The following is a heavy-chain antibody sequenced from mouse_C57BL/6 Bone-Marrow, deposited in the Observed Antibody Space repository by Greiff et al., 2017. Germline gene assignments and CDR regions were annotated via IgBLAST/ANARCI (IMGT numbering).Heavy chain of an antibody. CDR3: ARDGPGDWFDY. D-gene: IGHD2-3*01. J-gene: IGHJ2*01. V-gene: IGHV5-17*01. CDR2: ISSGSSTI. Sequence: EVQGVESGGGLVKPGGSLKLSCAASGFTFSDYGMHWVRQAPEKGLEWVAYISSGSSTIYYADTVKGRFTISRDNATNTLFLQMTRLRAEDTAMYYCARDGPGDWFDYWGQGTTLTVSS. CDR1: GFTFSDYG.